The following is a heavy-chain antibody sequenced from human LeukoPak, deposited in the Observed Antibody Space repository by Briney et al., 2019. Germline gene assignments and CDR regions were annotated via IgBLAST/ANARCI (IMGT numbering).Heavy chain of an antibody. D-gene: IGHD1-14*01. V-gene: IGHV4-34*01. CDR3: ARGGFEPDYGMDV. CDR2: INHSGST. J-gene: IGHJ6*02. Sequence: PSETLSLTCAVYGGSFSGYYWSWIRQPPGKGLEWIGEINHSGSTNYNPSLKSRVTISVDTSKNQFPLKLSSVTAADTAVYYCARGGFEPDYGMDVWGQGTTVTVSS. CDR1: GGSFSGYY.